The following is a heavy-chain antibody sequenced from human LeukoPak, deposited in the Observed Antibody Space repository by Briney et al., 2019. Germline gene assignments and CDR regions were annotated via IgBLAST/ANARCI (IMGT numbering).Heavy chain of an antibody. D-gene: IGHD6-13*01. CDR2: IIPIFGTA. CDR3: ARAAAGTWDYYYGMDV. V-gene: IGHV1-69*13. J-gene: IGHJ6*02. CDR1: GGTFSSYA. Sequence: ASVKVSCKASGGTFSSYAISWVRQAPGQGLEWMGGIIPIFGTANYAQKFQGRVTITADESTSTAYMELSSLRSEDTAVYYCARAAAGTWDYYYGMDVWGQGTTVTVSS.